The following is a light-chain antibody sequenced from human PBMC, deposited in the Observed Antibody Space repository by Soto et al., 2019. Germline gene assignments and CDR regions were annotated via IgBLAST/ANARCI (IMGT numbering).Light chain of an antibody. Sequence: DIQMTQSPSTLSASVGDRVTITCRASQSISSWLAWYQHKPGKAPKLLIYKASSLESGVTSRFSGSGSGTEFTLTISSLQPDDFATYYCQQYNSYSPTFGQGTKLEIK. J-gene: IGKJ2*01. CDR1: QSISSW. CDR3: QQYNSYSPT. V-gene: IGKV1-5*03. CDR2: KAS.